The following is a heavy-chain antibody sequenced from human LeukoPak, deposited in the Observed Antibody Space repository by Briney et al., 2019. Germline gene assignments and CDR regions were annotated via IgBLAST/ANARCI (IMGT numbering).Heavy chain of an antibody. CDR3: ARSRYLWLKQWLAYYYYGMDV. D-gene: IGHD6-19*01. V-gene: IGHV1-18*01. J-gene: IGHJ6*02. Sequence: ASVKVSCKASGYSFTSYGISWVRQAPGQGLEWMGWISAYNGNTNFAQKLQGRVIMTTDASTSAAYMELRSLRSDDTAVYYCARSRYLWLKQWLAYYYYGMDVWGQGTTVTVSS. CDR2: ISAYNGNT. CDR1: GYSFTSYG.